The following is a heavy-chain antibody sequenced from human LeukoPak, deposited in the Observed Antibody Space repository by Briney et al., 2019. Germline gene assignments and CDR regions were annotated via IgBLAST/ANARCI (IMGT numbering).Heavy chain of an antibody. CDR3: ARGRPHTLRLGEFRGKPFDY. Sequence: PSETLSLTCTVSGDSVSSGSSHWSWIRQPPGKGLEWIGEINHSGSTNYNPSLKSRVTISVDTSKNQFSLKLSSVTAADTAVYYCARGRPHTLRLGEFRGKPFDYWGQGTLVTVSS. J-gene: IGHJ4*02. CDR1: GDSVSSGSSH. D-gene: IGHD3-16*01. CDR2: INHSGST. V-gene: IGHV4-34*01.